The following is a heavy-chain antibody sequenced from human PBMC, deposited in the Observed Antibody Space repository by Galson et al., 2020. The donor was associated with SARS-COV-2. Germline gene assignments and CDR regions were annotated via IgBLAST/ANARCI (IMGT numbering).Heavy chain of an antibody. CDR3: ARRITTVRGEAHEPYFDY. J-gene: IGHJ4*02. CDR1: GGSISSGGYY. V-gene: IGHV4-31*03. Sequence: ASETLSLTCTVSGGSISSGGYYWSWIRQHPGKGLEWIGYIYYSGSTYYNPSLKSRVTISVDTSKNQFSLKLSSVTAADTAVYYCARRITTVRGEAHEPYFDYWGQGTLVTVSS. D-gene: IGHD3-10*01. CDR2: IYYSGST.